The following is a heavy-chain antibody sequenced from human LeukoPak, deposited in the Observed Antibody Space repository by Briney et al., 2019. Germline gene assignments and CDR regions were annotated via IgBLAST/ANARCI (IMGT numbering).Heavy chain of an antibody. Sequence: GGSLRLSCAASGFTFSSYSMNWVRQAPGKGLEWVSSISSSSSYIYYADSVKGRFTISRDNAKNSLYLQMNSLRAEDTAVYYCARGRRYSSSWSSWFDPWGQGTLVTVSS. CDR1: GFTFSSYS. CDR3: ARGRRYSSSWSSWFDP. CDR2: ISSSSSYI. V-gene: IGHV3-21*04. D-gene: IGHD6-13*01. J-gene: IGHJ5*02.